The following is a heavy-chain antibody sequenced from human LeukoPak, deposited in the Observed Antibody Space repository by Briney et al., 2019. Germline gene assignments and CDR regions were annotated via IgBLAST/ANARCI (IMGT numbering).Heavy chain of an antibody. Sequence: GRSLRLSCAASEFTFSSYAMHWVRQAPGKGLEWVAVISYDGSNKYYADSVKGRFTISRDNSKNTLYLQMNSLRAEDTAVYYCARDLEGYSSGWTHFQHWGQGTLVTVSS. CDR3: ARDLEGYSSGWTHFQH. CDR1: EFTFSSYA. CDR2: ISYDGSNK. J-gene: IGHJ1*01. V-gene: IGHV3-30*04. D-gene: IGHD6-19*01.